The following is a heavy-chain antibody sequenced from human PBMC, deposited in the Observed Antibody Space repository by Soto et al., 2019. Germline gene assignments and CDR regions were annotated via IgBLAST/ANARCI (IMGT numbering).Heavy chain of an antibody. CDR1: GSTFSSYS. D-gene: IGHD2-2*01. J-gene: IGHJ6*02. CDR2: ISSSSSYI. Sequence: GGSRRRSCAASGSTFSSYSMNGVRQAPGKGLEWVSSISSSSSYIYYADSVKGRFTISRDNAKNSLYLQMNSLRAEDTAVYYCARALGYCSSTSCPGYYYYYGMDVWGQGTTVTVSS. V-gene: IGHV3-21*01. CDR3: ARALGYCSSTSCPGYYYYYGMDV.